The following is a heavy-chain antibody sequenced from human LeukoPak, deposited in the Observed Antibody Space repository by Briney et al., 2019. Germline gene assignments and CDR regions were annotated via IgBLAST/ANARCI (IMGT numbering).Heavy chain of an antibody. J-gene: IGHJ6*04. CDR1: GFTFSSYW. CDR2: IKQDGSEK. CDR3: ARRTYCSGGYCFSNYYSGMDV. Sequence: PGGSLRLSCAASGFTFSSYWMSWVRQAPGKGLEWVANIKQDGSEKYYVDSVKGRFTISRDNAKNSLYLQMDGLRAEDTALYYCARRTYCSGGYCFSNYYSGMDVWGKGTTVTVSS. D-gene: IGHD2-15*01. V-gene: IGHV3-7*03.